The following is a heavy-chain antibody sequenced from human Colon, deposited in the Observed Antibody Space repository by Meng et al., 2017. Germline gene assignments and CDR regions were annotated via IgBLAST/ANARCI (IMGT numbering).Heavy chain of an antibody. CDR2: IKRHSEGEAT. V-gene: IGHV3-15*01. CDR1: GFTFSNTW. Sequence: GESLKISCAASGFTFSNTWMTWVRQVPGKGLEWVGRIKRHSEGEATDYAAPVKGRFTISRDDSKTTLYLQMNSLKTEDTAVYYCATGLGMTDNDYWGQGTLVTVSS. J-gene: IGHJ4*02. CDR3: ATGLGMTDNDY.